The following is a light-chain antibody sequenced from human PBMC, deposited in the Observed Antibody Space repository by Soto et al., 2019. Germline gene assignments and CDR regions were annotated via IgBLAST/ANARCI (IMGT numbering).Light chain of an antibody. J-gene: IGKJ4*01. CDR1: QGINSW. V-gene: IGKV1-12*01. CDR3: QQTNSFPPS. CDR2: AAS. Sequence: DLQMTQSPSSVSASVGDRVTITCRASQGINSWLAWYQQKPGKAPKLLISAASSLQSGVPSTFSGSGSVSDFTLTISSLQPEDFATYYCQQTNSFPPSFGGGTKVEIK.